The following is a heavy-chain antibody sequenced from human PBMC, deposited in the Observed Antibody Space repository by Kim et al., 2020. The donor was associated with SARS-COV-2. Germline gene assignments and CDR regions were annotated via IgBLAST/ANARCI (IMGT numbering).Heavy chain of an antibody. V-gene: IGHV3-7*01. Sequence: GDSVKGRFTHTRDHAKNSLYVQMNSLGAEETAVYYCARGTGDYGNWYFDLWGRGTLVTVSS. J-gene: IGHJ2*01. D-gene: IGHD4-17*01. CDR3: ARGTGDYGNWYFDL.